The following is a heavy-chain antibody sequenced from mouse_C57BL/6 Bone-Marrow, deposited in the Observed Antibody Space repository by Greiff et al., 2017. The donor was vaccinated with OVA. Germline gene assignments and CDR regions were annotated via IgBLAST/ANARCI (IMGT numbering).Heavy chain of an antibody. Sequence: EVQLVESGGGLVQSGRSLRLSCATSGFTFSDFYMEWVRQAPGKGLEWIAASRNKANDYTTEYSASVKGRFIVSRDTSQSILYLQMNALRAEDTAIYYCARDAADYDGPFAYWGQGTLVTVSA. D-gene: IGHD2-3*01. V-gene: IGHV7-1*01. CDR1: GFTFSDFY. CDR2: SRNKANDYTT. J-gene: IGHJ3*01. CDR3: ARDAADYDGPFAY.